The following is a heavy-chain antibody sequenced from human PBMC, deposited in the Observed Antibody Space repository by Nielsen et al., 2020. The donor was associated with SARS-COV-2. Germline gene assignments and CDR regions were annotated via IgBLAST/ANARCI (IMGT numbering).Heavy chain of an antibody. CDR2: MYHSGTT. Sequence: SETLSLTCTVSGYSISSGYYWGWIRQPPGKGLEWIGSMYHSGTTYYNPSLKSRVTISVDTSKNQFSLKLNSVTAADTAVYYCARDLGVYYYDGSASTFDNWGQGTLVTVSS. V-gene: IGHV4-38-2*02. D-gene: IGHD3-22*01. J-gene: IGHJ4*02. CDR1: GYSISSGYY. CDR3: ARDLGVYYYDGSASTFDN.